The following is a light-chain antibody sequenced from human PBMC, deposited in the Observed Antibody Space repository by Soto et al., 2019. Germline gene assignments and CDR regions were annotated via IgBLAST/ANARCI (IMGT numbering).Light chain of an antibody. V-gene: IGKV3-15*01. CDR3: QQYNNWPPLYT. J-gene: IGKJ2*01. CDR1: QSVSSK. CDR2: DAS. Sequence: EIVMTQSPVTLSVSPGERATLSCRASQSVSSKLAWYQQKPGQAPRLLIYDASTRATGIPARFSGSGSGTEFTLTISSLQSEDFAVYYCQQYNNWPPLYTFGQGTKVEIK.